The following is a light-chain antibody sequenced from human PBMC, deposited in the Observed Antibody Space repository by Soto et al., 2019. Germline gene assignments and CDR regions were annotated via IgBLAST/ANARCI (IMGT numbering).Light chain of an antibody. V-gene: IGKV1-5*03. J-gene: IGKJ1*01. CDR2: KPS. CDR1: QTISSW. CDR3: QHYNSYSVS. Sequence: DIQMTQSPSTLSGSVGDRVTITCRASQTISSWLAWYQQKPGKAPRLLIYKPSTLKSGVPSRFSGSGSGTEFTLTISSLKPDDFATYYCQHYNSYSVSFGQGTKVELK.